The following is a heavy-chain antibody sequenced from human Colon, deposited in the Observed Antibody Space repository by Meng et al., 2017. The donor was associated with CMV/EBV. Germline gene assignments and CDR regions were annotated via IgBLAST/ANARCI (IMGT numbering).Heavy chain of an antibody. CDR1: GFTLSFYT. J-gene: IGHJ6*02. V-gene: IGHV3-21*01. Sequence: GGSLRLSCAASGFTLSFYTINWLRQAPGKGLELVSSISSSGAYIYIADSLKGRFTISRDNSKNTLYLQMGSLRAEDMAVYYCAREAAAGTYFIRFGMDVWGQGTTVTVSS. CDR3: AREAAAGTYFIRFGMDV. D-gene: IGHD6-13*01. CDR2: ISSSGAYI.